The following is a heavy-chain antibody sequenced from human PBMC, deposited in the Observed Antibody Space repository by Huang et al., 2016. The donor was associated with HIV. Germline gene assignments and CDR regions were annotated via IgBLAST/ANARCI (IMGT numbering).Heavy chain of an antibody. V-gene: IGHV4-61*09. J-gene: IGHJ4*02. CDR1: GGSISSGSYY. CDR3: AREGSSSWYVDY. D-gene: IGHD6-13*01. CDR2: IYTSGST. Sequence: VQLQESGPGLVKPSQTLSLTCTVSGGSISSGSYYWSWIRQPAGKGLEWIGHIYTSGSTNYNPSRKSRVTIAVDTSKNQCSLTLSSVTAADTAVYYCAREGSSSWYVDYWGQGTLVTVSS.